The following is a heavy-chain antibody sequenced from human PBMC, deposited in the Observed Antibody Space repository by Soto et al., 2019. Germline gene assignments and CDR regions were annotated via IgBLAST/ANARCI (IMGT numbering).Heavy chain of an antibody. V-gene: IGHV3-23*01. CDR2: ISGSGGST. Sequence: GGSLRLSCAASGFTFSSYAMSWVRQAPGKGLEWVSAISGSGGSTYYADSVKGRFTISRDNSKNTLYLQMNSLRAEETAVYYCAKANEVVAATGDAFDIWGQGTMVTVSS. D-gene: IGHD2-15*01. J-gene: IGHJ3*02. CDR1: GFTFSSYA. CDR3: AKANEVVAATGDAFDI.